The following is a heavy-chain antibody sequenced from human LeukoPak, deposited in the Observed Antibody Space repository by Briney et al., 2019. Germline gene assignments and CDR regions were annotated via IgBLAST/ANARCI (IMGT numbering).Heavy chain of an antibody. J-gene: IGHJ6*02. CDR3: ARDLTANYGDYYYYGMDV. CDR2: IYHSGST. CDR1: GGSISSGGYY. D-gene: IGHD4-17*01. Sequence: PSETLSLTCTVSGGSISSGGYYWSWIRQPPGKGLEWIGYIYHSGSTYYNPSPKSRVTISVDTSKNQFSLKLSSVTAADTAVYYCARDLTANYGDYYYYGMDVWGQGTTVTVSS. V-gene: IGHV4-30-2*01.